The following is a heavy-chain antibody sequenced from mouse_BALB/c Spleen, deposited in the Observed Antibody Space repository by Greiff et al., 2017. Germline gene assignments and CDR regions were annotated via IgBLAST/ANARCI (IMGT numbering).Heavy chain of an antibody. Sequence: EVMLVESGGGLVKPGGSLKLSCAASGFTFSSYAMSWVRQSPEKRLEWVAEISSGGSYTYYPDTVTGRFTISRDNAKNTLYLEMSSLRSEDTAMYYCARDLTGTAYWGQGTLVTVSA. CDR2: ISSGGSYT. CDR1: GFTFSSYA. CDR3: ARDLTGTAY. J-gene: IGHJ3*01. D-gene: IGHD4-1*01. V-gene: IGHV5-9-4*01.